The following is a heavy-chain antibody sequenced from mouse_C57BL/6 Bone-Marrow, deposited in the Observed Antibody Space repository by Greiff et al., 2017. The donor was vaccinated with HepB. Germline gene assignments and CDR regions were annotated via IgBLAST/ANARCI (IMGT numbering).Heavy chain of an antibody. V-gene: IGHV3-8*01. D-gene: IGHD1-1*01. CDR2: ISYSGST. CDR1: GYSITSDY. CDR3: ARYHYYYGSSYGYYAMDY. Sequence: EVKLVESGPGLAKPSQTLSLTCSVTGYSITSDYWNWIRKFPGNKLEYMGYISYSGSTYYNPSLKSRISINRDTSKNQYYLQLNSVTTEDTATYYCARYHYYYGSSYGYYAMDYWGQGTSVTVSS. J-gene: IGHJ4*01.